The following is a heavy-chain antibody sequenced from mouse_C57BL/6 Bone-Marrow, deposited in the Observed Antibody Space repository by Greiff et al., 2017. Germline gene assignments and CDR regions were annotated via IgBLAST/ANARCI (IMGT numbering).Heavy chain of an antibody. CDR1: GYAFSSYW. J-gene: IGHJ3*01. CDR3: ARSGYGSSYPPCAY. D-gene: IGHD1-1*01. V-gene: IGHV1-80*01. Sequence: QVQLQQSGAEPVKPGASVKISCKASGYAFSSYWLNLVKQRPGKGLEWVGQIYPGDCDTNHQGKFKGKATLSADNTSITAYMQLSSLPSEDSAVYFCARSGYGSSYPPCAYWGQGTLVTVSA. CDR2: IYPGDCDT.